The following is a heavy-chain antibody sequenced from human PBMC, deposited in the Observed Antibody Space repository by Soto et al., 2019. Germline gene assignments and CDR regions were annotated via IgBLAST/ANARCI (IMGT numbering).Heavy chain of an antibody. J-gene: IGHJ5*02. CDR1: GFTFDNCG. V-gene: IGHV3-9*01. Sequence: GGSLRLSCAASGFTFDNCGMHWVRQAPGKGLEWVSGISQDSGTRGYADSVKGRFTTSRDDAKNSLYLQMNSLRREDTALYYCVQGRYPTMASPLDHWGQGTLVTVSS. CDR3: VQGRYPTMASPLDH. CDR2: ISQDSGTR. D-gene: IGHD2-2*01.